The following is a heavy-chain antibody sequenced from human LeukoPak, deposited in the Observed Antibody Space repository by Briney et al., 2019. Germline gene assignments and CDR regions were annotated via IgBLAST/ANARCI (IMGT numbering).Heavy chain of an antibody. J-gene: IGHJ4*02. CDR1: GGTFSSYA. CDR3: ARTYYYDSSGYYTFDS. CDR2: IIPIFGTA. D-gene: IGHD3-22*01. V-gene: IGHV1-69*05. Sequence: EASVKVSCKASGGTFSSYAISWVRQAPGQGLEWMGRIIPIFGTANYAQKFQGRVTITTDESTSTAYMEMSSLRSEDTAVYYCARTYYYDSSGYYTFDSWGQGTLVTVSS.